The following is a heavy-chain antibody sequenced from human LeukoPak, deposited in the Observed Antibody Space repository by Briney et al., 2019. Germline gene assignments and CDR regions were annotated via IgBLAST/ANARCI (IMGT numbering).Heavy chain of an antibody. CDR3: AKDAQGLVRGGIYFDF. J-gene: IGHJ4*02. CDR2: ISYDGSNK. V-gene: IGHV3-30-3*01. Sequence: GGSLRLSCAASGFTFSSYAMHWVRQAPGKGLEWVAVISYDGSNKYYADSVKGRFTFSRDNSKNTLYLQMNSLRAEDTALYYCAKDAQGLVRGGIYFDFWGQGSLVTVSS. D-gene: IGHD6-19*01. CDR1: GFTFSSYA.